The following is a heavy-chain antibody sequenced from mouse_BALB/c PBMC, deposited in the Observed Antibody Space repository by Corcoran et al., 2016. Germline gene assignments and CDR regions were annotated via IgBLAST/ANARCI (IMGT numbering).Heavy chain of an antibody. CDR2: IYPGSGST. Sequence: QVQLQQSGPELVKPGASVKMSCKASGYTFTDYVISWVKQRTGQGLEWIGEIYPGSGSTYYNEKFKGKATLTADKSSNTAYMQLSSLTSEDSVVYFCARKDDGYYLAYWGQGTLVTVSA. CDR1: GYTFTDYV. V-gene: IGHV1-81*01. CDR3: ARKDDGYYLAY. J-gene: IGHJ3*01. D-gene: IGHD2-3*01.